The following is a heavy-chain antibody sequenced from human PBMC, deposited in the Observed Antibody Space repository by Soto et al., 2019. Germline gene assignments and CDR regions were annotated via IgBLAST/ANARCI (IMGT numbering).Heavy chain of an antibody. V-gene: IGHV1-69*06. D-gene: IGHD6-19*01. J-gene: IGHJ4*02. Sequence: VASVKVSCKASGGTFSSYAISWVRQAPGQGLEWMGGIIPIFGTANYAQKFQGRVTITADKSTSTAYMELSSLRSEDTAVYYCARDPGYSSGWYGSSFVDYCGQ. CDR1: GGTFSSYA. CDR3: ARDPGYSSGWYGSSFVDY. CDR2: IIPIFGTA.